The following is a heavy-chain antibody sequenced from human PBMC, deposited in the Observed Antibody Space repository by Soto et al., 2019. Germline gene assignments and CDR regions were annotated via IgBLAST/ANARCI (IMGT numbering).Heavy chain of an antibody. Sequence: QVQLVQSGAEVKKPGSSVKVSCKASGGTFSRYSITWVRQAPGHGLEWIGRIIPIFGIASYAQKFQVRVTITADESTSTAYMELSSLRSDDTAVYYCAREDRDRETGLVPAAIDGMDVWGQGTTVTVSS. CDR3: AREDRDRETGLVPAAIDGMDV. CDR1: GGTFSRYS. D-gene: IGHD2-2*01. J-gene: IGHJ6*02. CDR2: IIPIFGIA. V-gene: IGHV1-69*08.